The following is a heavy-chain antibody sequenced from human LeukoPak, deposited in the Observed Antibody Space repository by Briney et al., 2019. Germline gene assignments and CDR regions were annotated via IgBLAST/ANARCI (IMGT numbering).Heavy chain of an antibody. D-gene: IGHD6-13*01. Sequence: GGSLRLSCAASGFTFSGSAMHWVRQASGKGLEWVGRIRSKANSYATAYAASVKGRFTISRDDSKNTAYLQMNSLKTEYTAVYYCTSFGAAAVSSGWGQGTLVTVSS. CDR3: TSFGAAAVSSG. J-gene: IGHJ4*02. V-gene: IGHV3-73*01. CDR2: IRSKANSYAT. CDR1: GFTFSGSA.